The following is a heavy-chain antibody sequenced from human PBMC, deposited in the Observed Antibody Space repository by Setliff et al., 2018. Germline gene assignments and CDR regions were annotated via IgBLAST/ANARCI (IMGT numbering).Heavy chain of an antibody. CDR3: ARDISLGKAAVWFGELKGWFDP. CDR1: GGTFSSYT. J-gene: IGHJ5*02. V-gene: IGHV1-69*04. D-gene: IGHD3-10*01. Sequence: ASVKVSCKASGGTFSSYTISWVRQAPGQGLEWMGRIVPILGIANYAQKFQGRVTITADKSTSTAYMELSSLRSEDTAVYYCARDISLGKAAVWFGELKGWFDPWGQGTLVTVSS. CDR2: IVPILGIA.